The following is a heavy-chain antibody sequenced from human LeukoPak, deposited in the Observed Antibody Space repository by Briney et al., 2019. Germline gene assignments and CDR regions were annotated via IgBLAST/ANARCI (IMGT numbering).Heavy chain of an antibody. J-gene: IGHJ5*02. CDR2: IYPGDSDT. CDR1: GYSFTNYR. CDR3: ARRRTLRLDAFDP. D-gene: IGHD5/OR15-5a*01. Sequence: GESLKISCKGSGYSFTNYRVGWVRQMPGKGLEWMGTIYPGDSDTRYSPSFQGQVTISVDKSISTAYLQWSSLKASDTAMYYCARRRTLRLDAFDPWGQGTLVTVSS. V-gene: IGHV5-51*01.